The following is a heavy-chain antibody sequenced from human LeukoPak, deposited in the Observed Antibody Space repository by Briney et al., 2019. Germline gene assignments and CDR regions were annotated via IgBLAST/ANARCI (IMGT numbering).Heavy chain of an antibody. D-gene: IGHD3-10*01. CDR3: ARGAWGSGSSNAFDI. Sequence: ASVKVSCKASGYTFTSYGISWVRQAPGQGLEWVGWISAYNGNTNYAQKLQGRVTMTTDTSTSTAYMELRSLRSDDTAVYYCARGAWGSGSSNAFDIWGQGTMVTVSS. CDR2: ISAYNGNT. CDR1: GYTFTSYG. V-gene: IGHV1-18*01. J-gene: IGHJ3*02.